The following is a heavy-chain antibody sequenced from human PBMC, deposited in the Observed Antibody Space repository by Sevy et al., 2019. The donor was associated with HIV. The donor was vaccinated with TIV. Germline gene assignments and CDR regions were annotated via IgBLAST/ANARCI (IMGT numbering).Heavy chain of an antibody. CDR3: AKAPGIVGATDFRFDY. D-gene: IGHD1-26*01. CDR1: GFTFSSYA. V-gene: IGHV3-23*01. J-gene: IGHJ4*02. Sequence: GGYLRLSCAASGFTFSSYAMSWVRQAPGKGLEWVSAISGSGGSTYYADSVKGRFTISRDNSKNTLYLQMNSLRAEDTAVYYCAKAPGIVGATDFRFDYWGQGTLVTVSS. CDR2: ISGSGGST.